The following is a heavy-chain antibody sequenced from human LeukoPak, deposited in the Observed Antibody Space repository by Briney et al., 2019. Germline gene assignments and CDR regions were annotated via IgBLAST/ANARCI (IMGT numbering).Heavy chain of an antibody. CDR3: AKGGYCSGGSCYFDY. CDR2: ISWNSGSI. D-gene: IGHD2-15*01. J-gene: IGHJ4*02. V-gene: IGHV3-9*01. Sequence: GGSLRLSCAASGFTFCDYAMHWVRQAPGKGLEWVSGISWNSGSIGYADSVKGRFTISRDNAKNSLYLQMNSLRAEDTALYYCAKGGYCSGGSCYFDYWGQGTLVTVSS. CDR1: GFTFCDYA.